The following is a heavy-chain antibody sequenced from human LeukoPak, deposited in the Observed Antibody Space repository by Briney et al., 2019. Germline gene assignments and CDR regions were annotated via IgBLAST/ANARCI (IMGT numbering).Heavy chain of an antibody. CDR2: IYYSGST. CDR1: GGSISSYY. V-gene: IGHV4-59*01. CDR3: ARERLWFGELSSWFDP. J-gene: IGHJ5*02. D-gene: IGHD3-10*01. Sequence: SETLSLTCTVSGGSISSYYWSWIRQPPGKGLEWIGYIYYSGSTNYNPSLKSRVTISVDTSKNQFPLKLSSVTAADTAVYYCARERLWFGELSSWFDPWGQGTLVTVSS.